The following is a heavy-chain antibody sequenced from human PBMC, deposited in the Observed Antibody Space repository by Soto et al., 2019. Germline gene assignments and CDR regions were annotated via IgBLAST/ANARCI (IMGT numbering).Heavy chain of an antibody. Sequence: PGGSLRLSCVASGFTFDDYAMHWVRQGPGKGLEWVSGISWNSAGIRYADSVKGRFTISRDNAKNSLYLQMDSLRPEDTALYYCAKARVRGIVAVGPADYWGQGTLVTVSS. D-gene: IGHD6-13*01. CDR1: GFTFDDYA. V-gene: IGHV3-9*01. J-gene: IGHJ4*02. CDR2: ISWNSAGI. CDR3: AKARVRGIVAVGPADY.